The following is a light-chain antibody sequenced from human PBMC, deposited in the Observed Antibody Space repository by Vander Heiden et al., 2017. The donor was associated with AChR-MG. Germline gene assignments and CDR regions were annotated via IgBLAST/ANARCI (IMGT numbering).Light chain of an antibody. CDR1: QSVSSY. V-gene: IGKV3-11*01. Sequence: EIVLTQSPATLSLSPGVRATLSCRASQSVSSYLAWYQQKPGQAPRLLIYDASNRATGIPARFSGGGSGTDFTLTISSLEPEDFAVYYCQQRSTWPLTFGQGTKVDI. CDR2: DAS. CDR3: QQRSTWPLT. J-gene: IGKJ1*01.